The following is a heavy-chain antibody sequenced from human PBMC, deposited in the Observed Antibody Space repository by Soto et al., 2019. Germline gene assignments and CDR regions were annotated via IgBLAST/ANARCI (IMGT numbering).Heavy chain of an antibody. Sequence: PSETLSLTCAFSRYSITSTNWWSWVSHSPGQGLEWIGEIYHSVSTNYNPPLKSLVTISVDKSKNQFSLKLSSVTAADTAVYYCARVWTTVTNWFDPWGQGTLVTVSA. V-gene: IGHV4-4*02. CDR1: RYSITSTNW. CDR2: IYHSVST. CDR3: ARVWTTVTNWFDP. D-gene: IGHD4-17*01. J-gene: IGHJ5*02.